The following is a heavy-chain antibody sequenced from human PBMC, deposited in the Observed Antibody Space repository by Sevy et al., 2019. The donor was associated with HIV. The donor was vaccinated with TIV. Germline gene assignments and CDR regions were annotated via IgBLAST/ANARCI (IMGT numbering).Heavy chain of an antibody. CDR2: MYYSGST. J-gene: IGHJ4*02. D-gene: IGHD3-22*01. Sequence: SETLSLTCTVSGGSISSYYWSWIRQPPGKGLEWIGYMYYSGSTNYNPSLKSRLTTSVDTSKNQLSLKLSSVTTADTAVYYCARGGYYDSSGYLNYWGQGTLVTVSS. CDR1: GGSISSYY. V-gene: IGHV4-59*01. CDR3: ARGGYYDSSGYLNY.